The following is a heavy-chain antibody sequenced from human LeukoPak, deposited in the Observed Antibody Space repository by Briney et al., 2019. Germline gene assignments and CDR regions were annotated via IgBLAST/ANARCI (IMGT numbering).Heavy chain of an antibody. V-gene: IGHV3-48*03. J-gene: IGHJ3*02. Sequence: PGGSLRLSCAASGFTFSTYEMNWVRQAPGKGLEWVSYISSTGSNIYYADSVKGRFTISRDNAKNSLYLLMNSLRAEDTAVYYCARDPMVRGVIRNDAFDIWGQGTMVTVSS. D-gene: IGHD3-10*01. CDR3: ARDPMVRGVIRNDAFDI. CDR2: ISSTGSNI. CDR1: GFTFSTYE.